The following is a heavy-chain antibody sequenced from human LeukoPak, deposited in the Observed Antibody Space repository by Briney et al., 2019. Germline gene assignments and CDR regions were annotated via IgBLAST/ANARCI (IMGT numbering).Heavy chain of an antibody. CDR3: AREGYYDSSGYSIRFSY. D-gene: IGHD3-22*01. CDR1: GFTFSSYG. J-gene: IGHJ4*02. CDR2: IRYDGTNK. Sequence: TGGSLRLSCAVSGFTFSSYGMNWVRQAPGKGLEWVAFIRYDGTNKYYGDSVKGRFTISRDNSKNTLCLQMNSLRAEEAAVYYCAREGYYDSSGYSIRFSYWGQGTLVTVSS. V-gene: IGHV3-30*02.